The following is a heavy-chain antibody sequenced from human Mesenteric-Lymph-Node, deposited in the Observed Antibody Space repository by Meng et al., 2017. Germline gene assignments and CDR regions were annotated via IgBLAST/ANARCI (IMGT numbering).Heavy chain of an antibody. D-gene: IGHD2/OR15-2a*01. V-gene: IGHV4-4*02. Sequence: QVQLQGAGPGLVKPSGTLSLTCAALGGSISSCDWWSWVRQPQGKGLEWIGEIHHTGSTNYNPSFKSRVTILVDKSENLFSLRLTSVTAADTAVYYCASAGYYCLDYWGQGSLVTVSS. CDR1: GGSISSCDW. CDR3: ASAGYYCLDY. CDR2: IHHTGST. J-gene: IGHJ4*02.